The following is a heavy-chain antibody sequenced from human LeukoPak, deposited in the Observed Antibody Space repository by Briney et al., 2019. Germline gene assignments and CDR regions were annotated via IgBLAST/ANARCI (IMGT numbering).Heavy chain of an antibody. V-gene: IGHV4-28*06. Sequence: PSETLSLTCAVSGYSISSSNWWGWIRPPPGKGLEWIGYIYYSGSTNYNPSLKSRVTMSVDTSKNQFSLKLSSVTALDTAVYYCARNHMVRGFISLRCYWGQGTLVTVSS. D-gene: IGHD3-10*01. J-gene: IGHJ4*02. CDR1: GYSISSSNW. CDR3: ARNHMVRGFISLRCY. CDR2: IYYSGST.